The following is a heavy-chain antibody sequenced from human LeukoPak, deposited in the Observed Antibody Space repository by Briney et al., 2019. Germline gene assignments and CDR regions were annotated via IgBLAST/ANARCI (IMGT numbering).Heavy chain of an antibody. CDR2: IYTSGST. J-gene: IGHJ5*02. CDR1: GGSISSYY. D-gene: IGHD3-22*01. Sequence: SETLSLTCTVSGGSISSYYWSWIRQPAGKGLEWIGRIYTSGSTNYNPSLKSRVTMSVDTSKNQFSLKLSSVTAADMAVYYCARENSGYSYGRNYDSSGYYFSSPRVYWFDPWGQGTLVTVSS. V-gene: IGHV4-4*07. CDR3: ARENSGYSYGRNYDSSGYYFSSPRVYWFDP.